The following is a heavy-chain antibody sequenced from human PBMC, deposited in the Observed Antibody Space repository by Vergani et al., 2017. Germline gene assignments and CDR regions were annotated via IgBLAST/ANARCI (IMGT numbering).Heavy chain of an antibody. J-gene: IGHJ4*02. CDR3: ARRRPPHYYDSSGYRFDY. CDR2: INHSGST. D-gene: IGHD3-22*01. V-gene: IGHV4-34*01. CDR1: GGSFSGYY. Sequence: QVQLQQWGAGLLKPSETLSLTCAVYGGSFSGYYWSWIRQPPGKGLEWIGEINHSGSTNYNPALKSRVTISVDTSKNQFSLKLSSVTAADTAVYYCARRRPPHYYDSSGYRFDYWGQGPLVTVSS.